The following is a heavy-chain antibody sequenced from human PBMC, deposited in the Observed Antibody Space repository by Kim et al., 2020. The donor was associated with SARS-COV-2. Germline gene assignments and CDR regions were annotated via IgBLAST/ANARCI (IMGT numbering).Heavy chain of an antibody. D-gene: IGHD3-9*01. CDR2: TYPGDSDT. CDR3: ARLDYDILTGYESGWFDT. V-gene: IGHV5-51*01. CDR1: GYSFTSYW. Sequence: GESLKISCKGSGYSFTSYWIGWVRQMPGKGLEWMGITYPGDSDTRYSPSFQGQVTISAHKSISTAYLQWSSLKASDTAMYYCARLDYDILTGYESGWFDTWGQGTLVTVSS. J-gene: IGHJ5*02.